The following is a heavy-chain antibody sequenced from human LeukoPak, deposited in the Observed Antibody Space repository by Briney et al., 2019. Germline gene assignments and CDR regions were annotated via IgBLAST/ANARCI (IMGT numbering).Heavy chain of an antibody. CDR3: ATSALGSSWWFDV. D-gene: IGHD6-13*01. V-gene: IGHV3-49*02. J-gene: IGHJ6*02. Sequence: GRFTISRDDSKSIAYLQMNSLKTEDTAVYYCATSALGSSWWFDVWGQGTTVTVSS.